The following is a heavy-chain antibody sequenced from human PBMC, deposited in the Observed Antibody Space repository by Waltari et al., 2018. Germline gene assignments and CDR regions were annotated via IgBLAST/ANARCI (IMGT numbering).Heavy chain of an antibody. J-gene: IGHJ4*02. CDR1: GFLVSDND. Sequence: EVEVVESGGGFIQPGGSLGLDCAVPGFLVSDNDGIWVRQAPGKGLEWVSIVYAPGDAHYANDVKGRFTSSRDISTNTVFLHMSGLRDEDTAVYYCALNTVTVPFPYWGRGTLVTVSS. V-gene: IGHV3-53*01. CDR3: ALNTVTVPFPY. D-gene: IGHD4-17*01. CDR2: VYAPGDA.